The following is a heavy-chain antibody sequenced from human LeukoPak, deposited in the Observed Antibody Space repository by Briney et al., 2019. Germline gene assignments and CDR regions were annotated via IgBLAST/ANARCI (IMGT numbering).Heavy chain of an antibody. V-gene: IGHV3-30-3*01. CDR2: ISYDGSNK. CDR3: VRDMYYYDSSGYYQIDY. Sequence: PGGSLRLSCAASGFTFSSYAMHWVRQAPGKGLEWVAVISYDGSNKYYADSVKGRFTISRDNSKNTLYLQMNSLRAEDTAVYYCVRDMYYYDSSGYYQIDYWGQGTLVTVSS. J-gene: IGHJ4*02. D-gene: IGHD3-22*01. CDR1: GFTFSSYA.